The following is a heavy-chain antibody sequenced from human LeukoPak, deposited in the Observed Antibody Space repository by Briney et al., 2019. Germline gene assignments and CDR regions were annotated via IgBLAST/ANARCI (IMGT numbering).Heavy chain of an antibody. Sequence: GGSLRLSCAASGFSVSGNYLSWVRQAPGKGLEWVSVLYGTGKTYYSDSVKGRFTISRDNSKNTLYLQMNSLRAEDTAVYYCARENCGGGYCYDAYYFDYWGQGTLVTVSS. D-gene: IGHD2-15*01. CDR1: GFSVSGNY. J-gene: IGHJ4*02. CDR3: ARENCGGGYCYDAYYFDY. V-gene: IGHV3-66*01. CDR2: LYGTGKT.